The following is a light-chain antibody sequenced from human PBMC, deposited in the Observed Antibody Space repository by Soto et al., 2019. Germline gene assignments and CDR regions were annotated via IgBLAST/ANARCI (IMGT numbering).Light chain of an antibody. CDR2: EVS. Sequence: QSVLTQPASVSGSPGQSITISCSGTSSDVGNYNFVSWYQQHPGKAPKLMIYEVSNRPSGVSNRLSGSKSGNTASLTISGLQAEDEADYYCSSCSSTGTVWVFGGGTKLTVL. CDR1: SSDVGNYNF. CDR3: SSCSSTGTVWV. V-gene: IGLV2-14*01. J-gene: IGLJ3*02.